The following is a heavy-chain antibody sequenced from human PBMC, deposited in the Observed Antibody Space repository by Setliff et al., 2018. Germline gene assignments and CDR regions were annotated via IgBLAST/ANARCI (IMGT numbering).Heavy chain of an antibody. J-gene: IGHJ6*03. CDR3: ASIDWGENFYNTDV. V-gene: IGHV3-74*01. CDR1: GFTFSKYW. CDR2: ISPDGTIT. D-gene: IGHD7-27*01. Sequence: PGGSLRLSCGGYGFTFSKYWMYWVRQVPGKGLVWVSRISPDGTITNYADSVKGRFTISRDNAKNTLYLQMNSLRGEDTAVYFCASIDWGENFYNTDVWGKGTTVTVSS.